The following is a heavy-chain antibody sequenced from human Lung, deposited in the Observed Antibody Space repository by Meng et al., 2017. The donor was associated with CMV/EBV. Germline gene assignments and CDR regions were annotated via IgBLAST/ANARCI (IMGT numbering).Heavy chain of an antibody. CDR3: ARHQNGGTYPLDY. CDR1: GGSISTYY. D-gene: IGHD3-16*02. J-gene: IGHJ4*02. CDR2: NYYSGGT. Sequence: VQRQESGPGLVKPSETLSLTCAVSGGSISTYYWSWIRQPPGKGLEWIGNNYYSGGTNYNPSLASRVTISVDSSKNQFSLKLSSVTAADTAVYYCARHQNGGTYPLDYWGQGTLVTVS. V-gene: IGHV4-59*08.